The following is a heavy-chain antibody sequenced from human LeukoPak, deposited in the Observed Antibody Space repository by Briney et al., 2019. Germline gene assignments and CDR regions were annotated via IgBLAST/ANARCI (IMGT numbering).Heavy chain of an antibody. J-gene: IGHJ4*02. Sequence: PGGSLRLSCAASGFTFSNSEMNWVRRPSGKGLEWVSYTSGSNTIYYADSVKGRFTISRDNAKNSLYLQMNNLRAEDTAVYYCARSTPSDFYFDYWGQGTLVTVSS. CDR1: GFTFSNSE. CDR3: ARSTPSDFYFDY. D-gene: IGHD2-2*01. V-gene: IGHV3-48*03. CDR2: TSGSNTI.